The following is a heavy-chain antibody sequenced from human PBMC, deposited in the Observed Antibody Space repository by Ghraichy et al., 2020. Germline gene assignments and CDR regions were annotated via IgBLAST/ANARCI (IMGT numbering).Heavy chain of an antibody. V-gene: IGHV3-33*01. CDR1: GFTFSSYG. CDR3: ARDGISLLQIKRWLQLDRYFDL. CDR2: IWYDGSNK. Sequence: GGSLRLSCAASGFTFSSYGMHWVRQAPGKGLEWVAVIWYDGSNKYYADSVKGRFTISRDNSKNTLYLQMNSLRAEDTAVYYCARDGISLLQIKRWLQLDRYFDLWGRGTLVTVSS. D-gene: IGHD5-24*01. J-gene: IGHJ2*01.